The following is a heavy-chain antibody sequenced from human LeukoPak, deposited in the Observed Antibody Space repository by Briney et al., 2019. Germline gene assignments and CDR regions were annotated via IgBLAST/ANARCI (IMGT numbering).Heavy chain of an antibody. CDR1: GLTFRRYG. J-gene: IGHJ5*02. V-gene: IGHV3-30*18. Sequence: GGSLRLSCAASGLTFRRYGMDWVRQAPGKGLEWEAVISYDGSHKYYAYSVRGRFSISRDNSKNTLYLQMNSLRADDTAVYYCAKGARGDTVTSIVGLNWFDPWGQGTLVTVSS. CDR3: AKGARGDTVTSIVGLNWFDP. D-gene: IGHD4-17*01. CDR2: ISYDGSHK.